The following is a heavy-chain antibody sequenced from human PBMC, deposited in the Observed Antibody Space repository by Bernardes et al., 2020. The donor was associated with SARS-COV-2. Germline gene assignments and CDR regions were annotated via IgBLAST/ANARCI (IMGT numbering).Heavy chain of an antibody. J-gene: IGHJ5*02. CDR2: IYSDDDK. V-gene: IGHV2-5*02. D-gene: IGHD6-13*01. CDR3: AHRRPSTWEGDWFDP. Sequence: SGPTLVNPTQTLTLTCTFSGFSLSTSGVAVGWIRQPPGKALEWLAPIYSDDDKRYSPTLKSRLTITKDTSKNQVVLTVTNVDPLDTATYYCAHRRPSTWEGDWFDPWGQGTLVTVSS. CDR1: GFSLSTSGVA.